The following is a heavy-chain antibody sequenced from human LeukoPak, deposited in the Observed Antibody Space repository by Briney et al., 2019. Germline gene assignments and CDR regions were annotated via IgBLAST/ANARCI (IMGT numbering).Heavy chain of an antibody. V-gene: IGHV1-46*01. J-gene: IGHJ4*02. D-gene: IGHD3-3*01. CDR3: ARARRFGVVIHGFDY. CDR1: GYTFTSYY. Sequence: ASVKVSCKASGYTFTSYYMHWVRQAPGQGLEWMGIINPSGGSTSYAQKFQGRVTMTRDTSTSTVYMELSSLRSEDPAVYYCARARRFGVVIHGFDYWGQGTLVTVSS. CDR2: INPSGGST.